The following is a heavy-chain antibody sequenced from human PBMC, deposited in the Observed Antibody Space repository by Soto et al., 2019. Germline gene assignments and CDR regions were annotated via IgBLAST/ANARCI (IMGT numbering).Heavy chain of an antibody. V-gene: IGHV4-34*01. CDR1: GGSFSGYY. CDR3: ARIRGGYYGSGSYYSMDY. D-gene: IGHD3-10*01. J-gene: IGHJ4*02. Sequence: SETLSLTCAVYGGSFSGYYWSWIRQPPGKGLEWIGEINHSGSTNYNPSLKSRVTISVDTSKNQFSLKLSSVTAADTAAYYCARIRGGYYGSGSYYSMDYCGQGTRVTVSS. CDR2: INHSGST.